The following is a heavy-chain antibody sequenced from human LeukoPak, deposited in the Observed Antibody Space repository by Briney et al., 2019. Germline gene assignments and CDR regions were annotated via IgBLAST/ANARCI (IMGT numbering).Heavy chain of an antibody. J-gene: IGHJ4*02. Sequence: SETLSLTCTVSGGSISSSSYYWGWIRQPPGKGLEWIGYIYYSGSTNYNPSLKSRVTISVDTSKNQFSLKLSSVTAADTAVYYCARETGYRNLDYWGQGTLVTVSS. D-gene: IGHD3-9*01. CDR2: IYYSGST. V-gene: IGHV4-61*01. CDR1: GGSISSSSYY. CDR3: ARETGYRNLDY.